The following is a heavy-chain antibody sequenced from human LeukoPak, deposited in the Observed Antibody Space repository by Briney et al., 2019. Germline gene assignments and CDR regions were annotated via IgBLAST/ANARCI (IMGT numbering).Heavy chain of an antibody. Sequence: SETLSLTCTVSGGSISSYYWSWIRQPPGKGLEWIGYIYYSGSTNYNPSLKSRVTISVDTSKNQFSLKLSSVTAADTAVYYCARGRGPGYNWSGGSAFDIWGQGTMVTVSS. CDR1: GGSISSYY. CDR3: ARGRGPGYNWSGGSAFDI. D-gene: IGHD1-20*01. V-gene: IGHV4-59*01. J-gene: IGHJ3*02. CDR2: IYYSGST.